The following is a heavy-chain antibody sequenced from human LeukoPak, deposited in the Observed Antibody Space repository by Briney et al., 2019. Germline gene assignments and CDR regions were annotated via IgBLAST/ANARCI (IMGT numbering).Heavy chain of an antibody. J-gene: IGHJ4*02. CDR1: GYTFTSYY. V-gene: IGHV1-46*01. D-gene: IGHD3-3*01. CDR2: INPSGGST. CDR3: ARGQAVLGFLEWYWDS. Sequence: GASVKVSCKASGYTFTSYYMHWVRQAPGQGLEWMGIINPSGGSTSYAQKFQGRVTMTRDTSTSTVYMELSSLRSEDTAVYYCARGQAVLGFLEWYWDSWGQGTLVTVSS.